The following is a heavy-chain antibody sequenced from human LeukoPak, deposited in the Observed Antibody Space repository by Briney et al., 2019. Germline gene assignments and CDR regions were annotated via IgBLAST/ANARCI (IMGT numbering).Heavy chain of an antibody. CDR3: ARGGRYSASRCPEGYFQH. CDR1: GFTVSSNY. Sequence: GGSLRLSCAASGFTVSSNYMSWVRQAPGKGLEWVSVIYSGGSTYYADSVKGRFTISRDHFTNTLDLQKNRLRAEDTAVYYCARGGRYSASRCPEGYFQHWGQGTLVTVSS. J-gene: IGHJ1*01. CDR2: IYSGGST. D-gene: IGHD3-16*01. V-gene: IGHV3-66*01.